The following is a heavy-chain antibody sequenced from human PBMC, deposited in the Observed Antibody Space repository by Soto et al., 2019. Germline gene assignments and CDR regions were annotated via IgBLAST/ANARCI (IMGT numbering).Heavy chain of an antibody. J-gene: IGHJ4*02. V-gene: IGHV4-34*01. CDR1: GGSFSGYY. D-gene: IGHD6-19*01. CDR2: INHSGST. CDR3: ARQEYSSGWAIDY. Sequence: SETLSLTCAVYGGSFSGYYWSWIRQPPGKGLEWIGEINHSGSTNYNPSLKSRVTISVDTSKNQFSLKLSSVTAADTAVYYCARQEYSSGWAIDYWGQGTLVTVSS.